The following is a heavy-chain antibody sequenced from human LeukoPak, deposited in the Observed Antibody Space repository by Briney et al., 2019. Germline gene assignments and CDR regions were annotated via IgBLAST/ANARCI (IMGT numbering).Heavy chain of an antibody. D-gene: IGHD4-11*01. CDR3: ARDYSNYALYYYYYGMDV. J-gene: IGHJ6*02. Sequence: ASETLSLTCTVSGGSINSSSYYWGWIRQPPGKGLEWIGSIFNSGSTYYNPSLKSRVTISVDTSKNQFSLKVSSVTAADTAVYYCARDYSNYALYYYYYGMDVWGQGTTVTVSS. V-gene: IGHV4-39*01. CDR2: IFNSGST. CDR1: GGSINSSSYY.